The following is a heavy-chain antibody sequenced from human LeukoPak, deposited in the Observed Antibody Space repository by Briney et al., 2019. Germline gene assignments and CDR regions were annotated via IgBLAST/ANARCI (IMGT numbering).Heavy chain of an antibody. CDR2: IIPIFGTA. Sequence: SVKVSCKASGGTFSSYAISWVRQAPGQGLEWMGGIIPIFGTANYAQKFQGRVTITTDESTSTAYMELSSLSSEDTAVYYCARGSPRILSPHSWFDPWGQGTLVTVSS. CDR3: ARGSPRILSPHSWFDP. CDR1: GGTFSSYA. J-gene: IGHJ5*02. D-gene: IGHD2/OR15-2a*01. V-gene: IGHV1-69*05.